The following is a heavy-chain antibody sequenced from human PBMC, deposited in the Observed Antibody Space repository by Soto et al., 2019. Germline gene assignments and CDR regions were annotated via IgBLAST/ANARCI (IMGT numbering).Heavy chain of an antibody. J-gene: IGHJ6*02. CDR3: ARKSREYCSSTSCYAVTTSLWYYYGMDV. V-gene: IGHV1-69*13. D-gene: IGHD2-2*01. Sequence: ASVKVSCKASGGTFSSYAISWVQQAPGQGLEWMGGIIPIFGTANYAQKFQGRVTITADESTSTAYMELSSLRSEDTAVYYCARKSREYCSSTSCYAVTTSLWYYYGMDVWGQGTTVTVSS. CDR1: GGTFSSYA. CDR2: IIPIFGTA.